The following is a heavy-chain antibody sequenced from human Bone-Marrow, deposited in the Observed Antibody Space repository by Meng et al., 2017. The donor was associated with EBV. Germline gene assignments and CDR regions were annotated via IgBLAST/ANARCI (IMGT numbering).Heavy chain of an antibody. V-gene: IGHV3-11*01. D-gene: IGHD5-12*01. Sequence: HGPLVDSGGGLDHPARSLGLSCAACGFTFSDYYMSWSRQAPVRGMEWLSYISSSGSTIYYADSVKGRFTISRDNSKNTLYLQMNSLGAEDTAVYYCAPGAYGYWGQGTLVTVSS. CDR1: GFTFSDYY. CDR2: ISSSGSTI. J-gene: IGHJ4*02. CDR3: APGAYGY.